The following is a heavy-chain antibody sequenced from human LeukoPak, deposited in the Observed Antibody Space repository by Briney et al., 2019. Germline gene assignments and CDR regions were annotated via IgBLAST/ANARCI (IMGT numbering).Heavy chain of an antibody. CDR1: GFTFSHYW. CDR2: LNQDGSVQ. J-gene: IGHJ3*01. Sequence: PGGSLRLSCVASGFTFSHYWMTWYRHAPGKGLEWVANLNQDGSVQLYGDSVRGRFTISRDNAKNSVYIQMNSLRVEDTAMYYCARDHNVADVWGQGTMVTVSS. CDR3: ARDHNVADV. V-gene: IGHV3-7*01. D-gene: IGHD2-8*01.